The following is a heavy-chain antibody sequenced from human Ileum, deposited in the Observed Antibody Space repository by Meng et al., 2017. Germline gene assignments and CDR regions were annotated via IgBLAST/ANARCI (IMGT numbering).Heavy chain of an antibody. V-gene: IGHV1-18*01. Sequence: QVQLVQSGAEWKKPGASVKVSCKASGYIFTRYGIGWVRQAPGQGLEWMGWISAYSGNTKYAQKLQGRVTMTTDTSTSTAYMELRNLRSDDTAVYYCARDTVGTTLGDYWGQGTLVTVSS. D-gene: IGHD4-23*01. CDR1: GYIFTRYG. CDR2: ISAYSGNT. CDR3: ARDTVGTTLGDY. J-gene: IGHJ4*02.